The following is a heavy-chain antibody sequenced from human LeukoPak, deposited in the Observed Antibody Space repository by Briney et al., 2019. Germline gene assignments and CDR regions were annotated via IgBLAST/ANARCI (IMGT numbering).Heavy chain of an antibody. CDR1: GGTFSSYA. CDR2: IIPILGTA. CDR3: ARELDTYYYDSSGSPGAFDI. J-gene: IGHJ3*02. D-gene: IGHD3-22*01. V-gene: IGHV1-69*13. Sequence: GASVKVSCKASGGTFSSYAISWVRQAPGQGLEWMGGIIPILGTANYAQKFQGRVTITADESTSTAYMELSSLRSEDTAVYYCARELDTYYYDSSGSPGAFDIWGQGTMVTVSS.